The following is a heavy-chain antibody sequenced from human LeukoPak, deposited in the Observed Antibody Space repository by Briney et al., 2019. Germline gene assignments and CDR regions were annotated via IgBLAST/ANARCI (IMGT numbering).Heavy chain of an antibody. Sequence: SETLSLTCTVSGGSISSYYWSWIRQPPGKGLEWIGYIYYSGSTNYNPSLKSRVTISVDTSKNQFSLKLSSVTAADTAVYYCARAWSRAARSPYYYYYMDVWGKGTTVTVSS. CDR2: IYYSGST. J-gene: IGHJ6*03. D-gene: IGHD6-6*01. CDR1: GGSISSYY. V-gene: IGHV4-59*01. CDR3: ARAWSRAARSPYYYYYMDV.